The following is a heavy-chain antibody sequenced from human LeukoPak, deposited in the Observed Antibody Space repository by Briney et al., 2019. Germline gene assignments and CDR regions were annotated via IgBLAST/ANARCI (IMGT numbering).Heavy chain of an antibody. CDR1: GGSISGYY. J-gene: IGHJ4*02. D-gene: IGHD4-23*01. Sequence: SETLSLTCTVSGGSISGYYWSWIRQAPGKGLEWIGYIYYSGSTNYNPSLKSRVTISVDTSKNQFSLKLSSVTAADTAVYYCARIEDYGGNSVNYWGQGTLVTVSS. CDR2: IYYSGST. CDR3: ARIEDYGGNSVNY. V-gene: IGHV4-59*01.